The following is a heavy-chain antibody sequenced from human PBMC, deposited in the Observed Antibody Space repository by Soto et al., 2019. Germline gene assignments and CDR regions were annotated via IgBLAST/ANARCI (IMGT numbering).Heavy chain of an antibody. CDR2: INEDGSEK. CDR1: GFTFSNYW. J-gene: IGHJ4*02. V-gene: IGHV3-7*01. Sequence: GGSLRLSCAVSGFTFSNYWMNWVRQAPGKGLEWVANINEDGSEKYYVDSAKGRFTISRDNAKNSLYLQMSSLRAEDTALHYCARDLFDYWGQGTLVTVSS. CDR3: ARDLFDY.